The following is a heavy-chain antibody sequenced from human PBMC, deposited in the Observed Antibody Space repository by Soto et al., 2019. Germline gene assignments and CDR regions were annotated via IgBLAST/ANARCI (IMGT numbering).Heavy chain of an antibody. CDR1: GFTFSSYG. J-gene: IGHJ6*02. Sequence: QVQLVESGGGVVQPGRSLRLSCAASGFTFSSYGMHWVRQAPGKGLEWVAVIWYDGSNKNYADSVKGRFTISRDNSKNTLYLQMNGAGAQDTAVYYSAREYCSGGSCYYYGMDVWGQGTTVTVSS. D-gene: IGHD2-15*01. V-gene: IGHV3-33*01. CDR2: IWYDGSNK. CDR3: AREYCSGGSCYYYGMDV.